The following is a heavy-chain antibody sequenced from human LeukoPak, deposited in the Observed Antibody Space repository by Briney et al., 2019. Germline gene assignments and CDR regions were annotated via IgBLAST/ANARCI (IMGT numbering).Heavy chain of an antibody. CDR3: ASSRGFWSGLHDY. CDR2: INHSGST. J-gene: IGHJ4*02. D-gene: IGHD3-3*01. Sequence: PSETLSLTCAVYGESFSGYYWSWIRQPPGKGLEWIGEINHSGSTNYNPSLKSRVTISVDTSKNQFSLKLSSVTAADTAVYYCASSRGFWSGLHDYWGQGTLVTVSS. V-gene: IGHV4-34*01. CDR1: GESFSGYY.